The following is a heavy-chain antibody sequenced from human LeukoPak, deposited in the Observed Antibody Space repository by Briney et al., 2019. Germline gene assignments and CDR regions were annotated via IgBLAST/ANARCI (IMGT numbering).Heavy chain of an antibody. Sequence: PGGSLRLSCAASGFTFSSYWMYWVRQAPGKGLEWVASIKQDESEEYYGDSVKGRFAVSRDNAKNSLYLQMNSLRAEDTAVYYCARDSHYYDSSGDAFDIWGQGTMVTVSS. V-gene: IGHV3-7*03. D-gene: IGHD3-22*01. J-gene: IGHJ3*02. CDR3: ARDSHYYDSSGDAFDI. CDR1: GFTFSSYW. CDR2: IKQDESEE.